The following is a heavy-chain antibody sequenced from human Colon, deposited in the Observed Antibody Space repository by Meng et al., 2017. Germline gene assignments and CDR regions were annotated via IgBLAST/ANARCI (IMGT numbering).Heavy chain of an antibody. CDR3: ARDWGDVRGGFDF. D-gene: IGHD3-10*02. V-gene: IGHV6-1*01. J-gene: IGHJ4*02. CDR1: GDSVSSNSAA. Sequence: QVQLPQPGPGLVKPSQTLSPTCAISGDSVSSNSAAWNWIRQSPSRGLEWLGRTYYRSKYYNDYALSVKSRITINPDTSKNQFSLQLNSVTPEDTAIYYCARDWGDVRGGFDFWGQGTLVTVSS. CDR2: TYYRSKYYN.